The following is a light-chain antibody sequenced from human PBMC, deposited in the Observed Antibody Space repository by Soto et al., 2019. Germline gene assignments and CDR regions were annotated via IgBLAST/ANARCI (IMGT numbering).Light chain of an antibody. CDR2: DAS. J-gene: IGKJ2*01. CDR3: QQRSNWPPGTT. CDR1: QSVSKY. Sequence: EVVLTQSPATLSLSPGERATLSCRASQSVSKYLAWYQQKPGQAPRLLIYDASNRATGIPARFSGSGSGTDFPLTISSLEPEDFAIYYCQQRSNWPPGTTFGQGTKLEIK. V-gene: IGKV3-11*01.